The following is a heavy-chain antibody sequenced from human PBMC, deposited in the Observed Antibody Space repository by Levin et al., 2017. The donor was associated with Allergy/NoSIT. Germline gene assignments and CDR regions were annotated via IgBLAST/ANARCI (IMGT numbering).Heavy chain of an antibody. CDR2: IYYSGST. Sequence: TTSETLSLTCTVSGGSISSSSYYWGWIRQPPGKGLEWIGSIYYSGSTYYNPSLKSRVTISVDTSKNQFSLKLSSVTAADTAVYYCARNSRIMITPVQFDIWGQGTMVTVSS. D-gene: IGHD3-16*01. V-gene: IGHV4-39*01. J-gene: IGHJ3*02. CDR1: GGSISSSSYY. CDR3: ARNSRIMITPVQFDI.